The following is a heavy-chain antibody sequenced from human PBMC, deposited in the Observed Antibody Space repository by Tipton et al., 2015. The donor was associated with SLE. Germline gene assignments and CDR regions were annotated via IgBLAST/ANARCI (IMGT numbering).Heavy chain of an antibody. J-gene: IGHJ3*02. CDR1: GGSISGYY. D-gene: IGHD6-19*01. V-gene: IGHV4-4*07. CDR2: LYTTGST. CDR3: ARPYRSGWNGVFHI. Sequence: TLSLTCTVSGGSISGYYWSWIRQPAGKGLEWIGRLYTTGSTYYNPSLKSRVSMSVDTSKNRFSLKVNSVTAADTAVYYCARPYRSGWNGVFHIWGQGTMVTVSS.